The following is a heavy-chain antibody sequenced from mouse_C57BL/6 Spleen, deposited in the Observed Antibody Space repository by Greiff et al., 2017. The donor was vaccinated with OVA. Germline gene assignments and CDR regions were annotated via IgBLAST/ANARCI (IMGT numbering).Heavy chain of an antibody. V-gene: IGHV1-55*01. Sequence: QVHVKQPGAELVKPGASVKMSCKASGYTFTSYWITWVKQRPGQGLEWIGDIYPGSGSTNYNEKFKSKATLTVDTSSSTAYMQLSSLTSEDSAVYYCARSIMVTTSRLAYWGQGTLVTVSA. J-gene: IGHJ3*01. CDR1: GYTFTSYW. CDR3: ARSIMVTTSRLAY. D-gene: IGHD2-2*01. CDR2: IYPGSGST.